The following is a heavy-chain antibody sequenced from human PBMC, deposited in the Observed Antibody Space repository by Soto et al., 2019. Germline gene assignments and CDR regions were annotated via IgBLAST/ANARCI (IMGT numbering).Heavy chain of an antibody. CDR3: ARRYYYDSSGYYYFDY. Sequence: PSETLSVTWTVSGGSIGSGGYYWSLIRQHPGKGLEWIGYIYYSGTTYYNPSLKSRVTISVDTSKNQFSLKLNSVTAADTAVYYCARRYYYDSSGYYYFDYWGQGTLVTVSS. J-gene: IGHJ4*02. D-gene: IGHD3-22*01. CDR2: IYYSGTT. V-gene: IGHV4-31*02. CDR1: GGSIGSGGYY.